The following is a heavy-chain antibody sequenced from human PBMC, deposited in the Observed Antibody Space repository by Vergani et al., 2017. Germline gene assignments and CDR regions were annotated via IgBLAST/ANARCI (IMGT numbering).Heavy chain of an antibody. J-gene: IGHJ6*02. CDR3: ARRHHYYGSVSSYYYYGMDV. V-gene: IGHV3-11*01. CDR2: ISSSGSTI. CDR1: GFTFSDYY. D-gene: IGHD3-10*01. Sequence: QVQLVESGGGLVKPGGSLRLSCAASGFTFSDYYMSWIRQAPGKGMEWVSYISSSGSTIYYAASVKGRITISRDNAKNSLYLQMNSLRAEDTAVYYCARRHHYYGSVSSYYYYGMDVWSQETTVTVSS.